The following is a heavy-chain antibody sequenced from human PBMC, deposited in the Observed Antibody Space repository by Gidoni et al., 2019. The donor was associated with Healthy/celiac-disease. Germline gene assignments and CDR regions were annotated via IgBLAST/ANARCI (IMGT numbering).Heavy chain of an antibody. V-gene: IGHV3-15*01. J-gene: IGHJ4*02. D-gene: IGHD4-17*01. CDR2: IKSKADGGTT. CDR1: GFTFSNAW. CDR3: TTPYLMTTSLS. Sequence: EVQLVESGGGLVKPGGSLRLSCAASGFTFSNAWMSWVRQAPGKGLEWVGRIKSKADGGTTDYAAPVKGRFTISRDDSKNTLYLQMNSLKTEDTAVYYCTTPYLMTTSLSWGQGTLVTVSS.